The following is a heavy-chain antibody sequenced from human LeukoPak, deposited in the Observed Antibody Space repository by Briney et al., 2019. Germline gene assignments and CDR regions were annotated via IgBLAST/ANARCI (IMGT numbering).Heavy chain of an antibody. V-gene: IGHV1-18*01. CDR3: VRVLSLAVRSLMGYFDY. CDR1: GYTFTSYG. Sequence: ASVKVSCKASGYTFTSYGISWVRQAPGQGLEWMGWVSAYNGNISYAQKFQGRVTMTTDTSTSTAYMELRSVSSDDTALYYCVRVLSLAVRSLMGYFDYWGQGTLVTVSS. D-gene: IGHD6-19*01. J-gene: IGHJ4*02. CDR2: VSAYNGNI.